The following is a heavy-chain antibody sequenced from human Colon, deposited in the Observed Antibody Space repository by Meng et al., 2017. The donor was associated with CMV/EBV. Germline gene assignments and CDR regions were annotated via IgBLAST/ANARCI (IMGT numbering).Heavy chain of an antibody. CDR2: ISNSGDFI. CDR1: GFTFSTYS. Sequence: LSCAASGFTFSTYSRNWVRQTPGKGLEWVSSISNSGDFIYYADSVKGRFTISRDNAKNSLFLQLNSLRAEDSAVYYCVRKNGGYSDYWGQGALVTVSS. D-gene: IGHD1-26*01. J-gene: IGHJ4*02. V-gene: IGHV3-21*01. CDR3: VRKNGGYSDY.